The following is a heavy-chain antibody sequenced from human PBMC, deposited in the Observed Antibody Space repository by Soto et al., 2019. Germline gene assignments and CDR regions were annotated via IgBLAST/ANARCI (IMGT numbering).Heavy chain of an antibody. D-gene: IGHD2-15*01. V-gene: IGHV1-18*01. Sequence: QVTLLQSGAEVKKPGTSVKVSCKASGYTFATYGIGWVRQAPGQGLEWMGWMTPHNGDTNYAQKLQGRVTKTAEISTSTAYKDVRSLRSDDTAVSYCASLSPCNSDMCYSRPLDHWGQGTLVTVSS. CDR1: GYTFATYG. CDR3: ASLSPCNSDMCYSRPLDH. J-gene: IGHJ4*02. CDR2: MTPHNGDT.